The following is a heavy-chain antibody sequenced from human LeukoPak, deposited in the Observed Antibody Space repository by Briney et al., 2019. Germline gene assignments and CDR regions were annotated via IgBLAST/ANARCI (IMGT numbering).Heavy chain of an antibody. CDR2: INPNSGGT. J-gene: IGHJ5*02. V-gene: IGHV1-2*02. Sequence: ASVKVSCKASGYTFTGCYMHWVRQAPGQGLEWMGWINPNSGGTNYAQKFQGRVTMTRDTSISTAYMELSRLRSDDTAVYYCAREPWEWFGENPGFDPWGQGTLVTVSS. CDR1: GYTFTGCY. CDR3: AREPWEWFGENPGFDP. D-gene: IGHD3-10*01.